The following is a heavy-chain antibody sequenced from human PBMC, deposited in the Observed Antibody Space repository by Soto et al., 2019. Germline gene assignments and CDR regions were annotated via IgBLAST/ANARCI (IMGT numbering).Heavy chain of an antibody. CDR2: INHSGST. CDR1: GGSFSGYY. Sequence: LSLTCAVYGGSFSGYYWSWIRQPPGKGLEWIGEINHSGSTNYNPSLKSRVTISVDTSKNQFSLKLSSVTAADTAVYYCARSVGPYYYDSSGYYGWGQGTLVTVSS. D-gene: IGHD3-22*01. CDR3: ARSVGPYYYDSSGYYG. V-gene: IGHV4-34*01. J-gene: IGHJ4*02.